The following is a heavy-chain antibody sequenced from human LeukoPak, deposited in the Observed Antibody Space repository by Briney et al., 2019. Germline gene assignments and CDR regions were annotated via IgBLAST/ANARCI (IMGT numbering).Heavy chain of an antibody. J-gene: IGHJ4*02. CDR3: AKDFRASFFGVVIFYYFDY. D-gene: IGHD3-3*02. CDR2: IRYDGSNK. CDR1: GLTFSSYG. V-gene: IGHV3-30*02. Sequence: GGSLRLSCAASGLTFSSYGMHWVRQAPGKGLEWVAFIRYDGSNKYYADSVKGRFTISRDNSKNTLYLQMNSLRAEDTAVYYCAKDFRASFFGVVIFYYFDYWGQGTLVTVSS.